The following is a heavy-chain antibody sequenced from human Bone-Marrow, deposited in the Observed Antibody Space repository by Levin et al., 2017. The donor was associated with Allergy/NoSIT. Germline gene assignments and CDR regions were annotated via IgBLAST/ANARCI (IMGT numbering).Heavy chain of an antibody. V-gene: IGHV4-59*08. CDR3: ARQAVSTSRNGFDY. CDR2: IYYSGST. J-gene: IGHJ4*02. CDR1: GASISSFY. Sequence: SETLSLTCTVSGASISSFYWSWIRQPPGKGLEWIGYIYYSGSTNYSPSLKSRVSMSADRSRNQVYLTMSSVTAADTAVYYCARQAVSTSRNGFDYWGQGTLVTVSS. D-gene: IGHD1-1*01.